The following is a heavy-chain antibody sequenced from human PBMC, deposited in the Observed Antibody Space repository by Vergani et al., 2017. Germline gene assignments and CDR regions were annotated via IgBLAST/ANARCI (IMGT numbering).Heavy chain of an antibody. J-gene: IGHJ4*02. CDR3: ARIGRWYYYDSSGYYYSDY. V-gene: IGHV3-23*01. Sequence: EVQLLESGGDLVQPGGSLRLSCAASGFTFIMHAMSWVRQAPGKGLEWVSTLSASDRRTHYADSVKGRFTISRDNSKNTLFLHMNSLRPEDTAVYYCARIGRWYYYDSSGYYYSDYWGQGTLVTVSS. D-gene: IGHD3-22*01. CDR2: LSASDRRT. CDR1: GFTFIMHA.